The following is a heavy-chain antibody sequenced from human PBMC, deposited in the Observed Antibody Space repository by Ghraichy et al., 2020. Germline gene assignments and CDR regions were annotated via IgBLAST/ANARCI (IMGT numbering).Heavy chain of an antibody. CDR1: GLTFNNYW. V-gene: IGHV3-7*01. J-gene: IGHJ4*02. CDR3: ASARDWGSSYLDY. Sequence: GESLNISCAASGLTFNNYWMNWVRQAPGKGLEWVADIKQDGSEKYYVDSVKGRFTISRDNAKNSVYLLMNSLRVEDTAVYYCASARDWGSSYLDYWGQGTLVTVSS. D-gene: IGHD6-13*01. CDR2: IKQDGSEK.